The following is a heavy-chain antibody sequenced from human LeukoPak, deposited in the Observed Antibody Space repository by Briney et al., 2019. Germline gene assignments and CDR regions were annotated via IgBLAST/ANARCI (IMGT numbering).Heavy chain of an antibody. J-gene: IGHJ1*01. CDR2: IYPGDSDT. V-gene: IGHV5-51*01. D-gene: IGHD3-9*01. CDR1: GYSFTSYW. CDR3: ARVAAELRYFDWLSPLQH. Sequence: GESLKISYKGSGYSFTSYWIGWVRQMPGKGLEWMGIIYPGDSDTRYSPSFQGQVTISADKSISTAYLQWSSLKASDTAMYYCARVAAELRYFDWLSPLQHWGQGTLVTVSS.